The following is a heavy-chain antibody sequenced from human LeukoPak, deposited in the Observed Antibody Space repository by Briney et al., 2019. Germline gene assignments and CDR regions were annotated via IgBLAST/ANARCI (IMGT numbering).Heavy chain of an antibody. Sequence: XGSLRLSCAASGFTFSSYAMNWVRQAPGTGLEWISAISGSGGSKYYADSVKGRFTISRDNSKNTLYLQMNSLRAEDTAVYYCAKGYGDYPGFDYWGQGTLVTVSS. D-gene: IGHD4-17*01. J-gene: IGHJ4*02. CDR3: AKGYGDYPGFDY. V-gene: IGHV3-23*01. CDR2: ISGSGGSK. CDR1: GFTFSSYA.